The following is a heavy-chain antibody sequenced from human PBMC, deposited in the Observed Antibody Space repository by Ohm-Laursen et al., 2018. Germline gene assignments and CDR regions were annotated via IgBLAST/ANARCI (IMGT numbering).Heavy chain of an antibody. CDR1: GFTFTSSA. CDR3: AAEGVGATVGAFDI. Sequence: SVKVSCKASGFTFTSSAMQWVRQARGQRLEWIGWIVVGSGNTNYAQKFQERVTITRDMSTSTAYVELSSLRSEDTAVYYCAAEGVGATVGAFDIWGQGTMVTVSS. D-gene: IGHD1-26*01. CDR2: IVVGSGNT. J-gene: IGHJ3*02. V-gene: IGHV1-58*02.